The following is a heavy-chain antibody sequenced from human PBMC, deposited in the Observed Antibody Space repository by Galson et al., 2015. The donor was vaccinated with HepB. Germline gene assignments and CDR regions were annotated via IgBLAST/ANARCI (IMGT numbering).Heavy chain of an antibody. J-gene: IGHJ4*02. Sequence: SLRLSCAASGFTFSSYWMHWVRQAPGKGLEWISRINSDSSSTSYADSVKGRFTISRDTAKNTLYLQMNSLRAEDTAVYYCARVRYYDFWSGYSLRLDYWGQGTLVTVSS. CDR1: GFTFSSYW. CDR2: INSDSSST. CDR3: ARVRYYDFWSGYSLRLDY. D-gene: IGHD3-3*01. V-gene: IGHV3-74*01.